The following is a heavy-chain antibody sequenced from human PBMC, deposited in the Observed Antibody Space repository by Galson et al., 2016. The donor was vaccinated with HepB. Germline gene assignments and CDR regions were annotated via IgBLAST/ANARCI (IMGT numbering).Heavy chain of an antibody. CDR2: ISSGSSTI. D-gene: IGHD6-6*01. CDR1: GFTFSTYS. Sequence: SLRLSCAASGFTFSTYSMNWVRQAPGKGLEWVSYISSGSSTIYYADSVKGRFTISRDNAKNSLYLQMNSLRDEDTAVYSCARGWYSNSSPCFDYWGQGTLVTVSS. J-gene: IGHJ4*02. CDR3: ARGWYSNSSPCFDY. V-gene: IGHV3-48*02.